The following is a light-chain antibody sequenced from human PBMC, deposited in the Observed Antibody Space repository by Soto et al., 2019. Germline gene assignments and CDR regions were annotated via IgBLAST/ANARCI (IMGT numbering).Light chain of an antibody. Sequence: QSVLTQPASVSGSPGQSITMSCTGTSSDVGAYNFVSWYQQFPGKAPKLMIYEVSNRPSGVSDRFSGSKSGNTASLIISGLRPEDEADYYCSSQTASATVLFGGGTKLTVL. CDR3: SSQTASATVL. CDR2: EVS. J-gene: IGLJ2*01. V-gene: IGLV2-14*01. CDR1: SSDVGAYNF.